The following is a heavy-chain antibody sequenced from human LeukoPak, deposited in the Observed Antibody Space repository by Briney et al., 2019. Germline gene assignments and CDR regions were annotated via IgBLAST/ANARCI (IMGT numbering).Heavy chain of an antibody. J-gene: IGHJ4*02. CDR2: IYHSGST. Sequence: SETLSLTCTVSGYSISSGYYWGWIRQPPGKGLEWIGSIYHSGSTYYNPSLKSRVTISVDTSKNQFSLKLSSVTAADTAVYYCARGAWYSGAYTTLYYFDYWGQGTLVTVSS. V-gene: IGHV4-38-2*02. D-gene: IGHD6-19*01. CDR3: ARGAWYSGAYTTLYYFDY. CDR1: GYSISSGYY.